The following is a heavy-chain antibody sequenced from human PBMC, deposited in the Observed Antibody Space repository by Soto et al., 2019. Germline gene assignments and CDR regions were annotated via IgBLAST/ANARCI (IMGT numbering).Heavy chain of an antibody. CDR3: ARVRISGQMLLFDP. J-gene: IGHJ5*02. CDR2: INPNSGGT. Sequence: QVQLGQSGAEVKKPGASVKVSCKASGYTFSGYYMHWVRQAPGQGLEWMGWINPNSGGTNYAQKFQGRVTMTRDTSISTVYRELSRLTSDDTAVYYCARVRISGQMLLFDPWGQGTLVTVSS. D-gene: IGHD3-10*01. V-gene: IGHV1-2*02. CDR1: GYTFSGYY.